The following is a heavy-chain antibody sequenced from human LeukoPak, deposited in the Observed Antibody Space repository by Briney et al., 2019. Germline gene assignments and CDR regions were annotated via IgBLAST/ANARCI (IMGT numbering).Heavy chain of an antibody. Sequence: PSETLSLTCAVYGGSFSDHYWSWIRQPPGKGLEWIGEINYSGSTNYRPSLKSRVTMSVDTSKNQFSLQLNSVTPEDTAVYYCARDLLAVAGITLFDYWGQGTLVTVSS. J-gene: IGHJ4*02. CDR1: GGSFSDHY. D-gene: IGHD6-19*01. V-gene: IGHV4-34*01. CDR2: INYSGST. CDR3: ARDLLAVAGITLFDY.